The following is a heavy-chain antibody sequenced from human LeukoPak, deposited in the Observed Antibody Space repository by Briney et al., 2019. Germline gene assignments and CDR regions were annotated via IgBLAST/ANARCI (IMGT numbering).Heavy chain of an antibody. CDR2: MSYTGNV. CDR3: ARTRAGIVGGFAP. Sequence: PSETLSLTCDVSGHSISGSYWWGWIRQPPGKGLEWIAYMSYTGNVYYNPSLESRVTMSVDPPKNQFSLKLRSVTAVDTAMYYCARTRAGIVGGFAPWGQGTLVTVSS. V-gene: IGHV4-28*05. D-gene: IGHD1-26*01. CDR1: GHSISGSYW. J-gene: IGHJ5*02.